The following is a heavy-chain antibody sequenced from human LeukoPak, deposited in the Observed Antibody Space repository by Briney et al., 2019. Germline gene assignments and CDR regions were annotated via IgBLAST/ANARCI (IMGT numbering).Heavy chain of an antibody. J-gene: IGHJ4*02. V-gene: IGHV3-21*04. CDR3: AKDPARYSGYEIFDY. Sequence: GGSLRLSCAASGFTFSSYSMNWVRQAPGKGLEWVSSISSSSSYIYYADSVKGRFTISRDNSKNTLYLQMNSLRAEDTAVYYCAKDPARYSGYEIFDYWGQGTLVTVSS. CDR1: GFTFSSYS. CDR2: ISSSSSYI. D-gene: IGHD5-12*01.